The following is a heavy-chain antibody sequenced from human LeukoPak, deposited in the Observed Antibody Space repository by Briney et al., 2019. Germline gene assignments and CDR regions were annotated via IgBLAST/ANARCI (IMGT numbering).Heavy chain of an antibody. D-gene: IGHD3-22*01. CDR2: ISGSGGST. Sequence: SGGSLRLSCAASGFTFSSYAMSWVRQAPGKGLEWVSAISGSGGSTYYADSVKGRFTISRDNSKNTMYLQINSLRAEDTAVYYCAKDSGQYYYDSSGYYDYFDYWGQGTLVTVSS. J-gene: IGHJ4*02. V-gene: IGHV3-23*01. CDR3: AKDSGQYYYDSSGYYDYFDY. CDR1: GFTFSSYA.